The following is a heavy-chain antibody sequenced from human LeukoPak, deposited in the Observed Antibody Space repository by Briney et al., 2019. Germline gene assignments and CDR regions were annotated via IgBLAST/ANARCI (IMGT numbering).Heavy chain of an antibody. J-gene: IGHJ4*02. CDR1: GFTFRNYW. D-gene: IGHD5-12*01. V-gene: IGHV3-7*01. CDR3: ARSGYHDY. CDR2: MDQDGSKK. Sequence: GGSLRLSCAASGFTFRNYWMSWVRQAPGKGLEWVANMDQDGSKKYYADSVKGRFTISRDNAKNSLYLQMNSLRAEDTAVYYCARSGYHDYWGQGTLVTVSS.